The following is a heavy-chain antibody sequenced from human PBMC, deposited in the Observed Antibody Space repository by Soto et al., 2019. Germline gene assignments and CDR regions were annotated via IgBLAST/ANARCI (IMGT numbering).Heavy chain of an antibody. CDR3: AHRVVACCSNYNGGVFDL. CDR1: GFSLSTHGVG. Sequence: QITLKESGPTLVQSTQTLTLTCTFSGFSLSTHGVGVGWIRQPPGKAQEWLALIYWDDDKRYSPSLKSRLTITDAPXXXLXXLTMTSNDPVDSATYYCAHRVVACCSNYNGGVFDLWGQGQWSPSLQ. V-gene: IGHV2-5*02. D-gene: IGHD4-4*01. J-gene: IGHJ3*01. CDR2: IYWDDDK.